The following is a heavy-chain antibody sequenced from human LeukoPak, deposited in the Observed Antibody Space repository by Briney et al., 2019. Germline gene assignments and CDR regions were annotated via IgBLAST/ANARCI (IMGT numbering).Heavy chain of an antibody. CDR3: AKASGMAVAGKKPQYYFDY. CDR2: ISGSGGST. V-gene: IGHV3-23*01. J-gene: IGHJ4*02. Sequence: GGSLRLSCAASGFTFNTYTMNWVRQAPGKGLEWVSAISGSGGSTYYADSVKGRFTISRDNSKNTLYLQMNSLRAEDTAVYYCAKASGMAVAGKKPQYYFDYWGQGTLVTVSS. D-gene: IGHD6-19*01. CDR1: GFTFNTYT.